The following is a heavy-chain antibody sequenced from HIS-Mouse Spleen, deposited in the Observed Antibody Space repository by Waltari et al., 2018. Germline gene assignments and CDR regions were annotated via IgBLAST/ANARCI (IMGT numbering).Heavy chain of an antibody. J-gene: IGHJ4*02. CDR2: SYYSGST. Sequence: QLQLQESGPGLVKPSETLSLTCTVPGGSISSSSYYWGWIRQPPGKGLEWVGSSYYSGSTYYNPSLKGRVTISVDTSKNQFSLKLGAVTAEDTAVYYCARRWREYYFDYWGQGTLVTVSS. D-gene: IGHD3-3*01. V-gene: IGHV4-39*01. CDR1: GGSISSSSYY. CDR3: ARRWREYYFDY.